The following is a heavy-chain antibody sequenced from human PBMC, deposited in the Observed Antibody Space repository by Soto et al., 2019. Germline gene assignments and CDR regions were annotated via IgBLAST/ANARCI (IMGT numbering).Heavy chain of an antibody. Sequence: QVQLVESGGGVVQPGRSLRLSCAASGFTFSSYGMHWVRQAPGKGLEWVAVISYDGSNKYYADSVKGRFTISRDNSKNTLYLQMNSLRAEDTAVYYCAKEKIGDFWSGYYTYYYYYGMDVWGQGTTVTVSS. CDR3: AKEKIGDFWSGYYTYYYYYGMDV. V-gene: IGHV3-30*18. D-gene: IGHD3-3*01. J-gene: IGHJ6*02. CDR2: ISYDGSNK. CDR1: GFTFSSYG.